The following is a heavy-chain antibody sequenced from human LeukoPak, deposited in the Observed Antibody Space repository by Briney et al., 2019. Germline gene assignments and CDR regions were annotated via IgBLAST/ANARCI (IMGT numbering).Heavy chain of an antibody. CDR3: ARYGSGFDDS. J-gene: IGHJ4*02. CDR1: GYSISSGYY. D-gene: IGHD3-10*01. V-gene: IGHV4-38-2*01. Sequence: SETLSLTCAVSGYSISSGYYWGWIRQPPGKGLEWIGSIHHSGNTHNNSSLKSRVTMSVDTSKNQFSLRLSSVTAADTAVYYCARYGSGFDDSWGQGTLVTASS. CDR2: IHHSGNT.